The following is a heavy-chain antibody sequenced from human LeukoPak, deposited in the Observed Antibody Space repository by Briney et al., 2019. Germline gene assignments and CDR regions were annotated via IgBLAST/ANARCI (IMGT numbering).Heavy chain of an antibody. CDR3: AKGITIFGVVMTHFYYYGMDV. CDR2: ISYDGSNK. CDR1: GFTFSSYG. J-gene: IGHJ6*02. D-gene: IGHD3-3*01. Sequence: GGSLRLSCAASGFTFSSYGMHWVRQAPGKGLEWVAVISYDGSNKYYADSVEGRFTISRDNSKNTLYLQMNSLRAEDTAVYYCAKGITIFGVVMTHFYYYGMDVWGQGTTVTVSS. V-gene: IGHV3-30*18.